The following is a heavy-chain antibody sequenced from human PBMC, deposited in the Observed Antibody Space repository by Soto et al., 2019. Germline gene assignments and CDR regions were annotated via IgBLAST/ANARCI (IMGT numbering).Heavy chain of an antibody. CDR2: IYYSGST. Sequence: SETLSLTCIVSGGSISNYYWSWIRQPPGKGLEWIGYIYYSGSTNYNPSLTSRVTISVDTSKNQFSLKLSSVTAADTAVYYCERHRYSYGVYYFDYWGQGTLVTVSS. V-gene: IGHV4-59*08. J-gene: IGHJ4*02. CDR1: GGSISNYY. D-gene: IGHD5-18*01. CDR3: ERHRYSYGVYYFDY.